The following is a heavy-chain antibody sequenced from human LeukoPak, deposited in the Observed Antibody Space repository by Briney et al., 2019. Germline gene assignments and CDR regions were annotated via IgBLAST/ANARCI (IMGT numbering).Heavy chain of an antibody. J-gene: IGHJ4*02. CDR2: ISPDGSYT. D-gene: IGHD5/OR15-5a*01. Sequence: GGSLRLSCAASGFIFSDFYINWIRHSPGKGLEWLAYISPDGSYTTYGDSVKGRFVISRDNAKNSVSLQMNSLRVEDTAVYFCASDQVSGVFDYWGQGGRVTVS. CDR3: ASDQVSGVFDY. V-gene: IGHV3-11*05. CDR1: GFIFSDFY.